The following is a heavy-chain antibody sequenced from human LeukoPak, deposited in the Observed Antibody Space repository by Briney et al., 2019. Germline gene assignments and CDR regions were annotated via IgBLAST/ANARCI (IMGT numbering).Heavy chain of an antibody. CDR1: GYTFTSYG. J-gene: IGHJ4*02. Sequence: ASVKVSCKAPGYTFTSYGISWVRQAPGQGREWMGWISSYNGNTNYAQKLQGRVTMTTDTSTSTAYMELRSLRSDDTAVYYCARGGNIVVVPAANYYFDYWGQGTLVTVSS. V-gene: IGHV1-18*01. CDR2: ISSYNGNT. D-gene: IGHD2-2*01. CDR3: ARGGNIVVVPAANYYFDY.